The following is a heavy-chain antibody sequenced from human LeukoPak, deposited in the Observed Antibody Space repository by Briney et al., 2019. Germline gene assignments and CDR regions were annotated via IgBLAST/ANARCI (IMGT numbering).Heavy chain of an antibody. V-gene: IGHV3-30*02. CDR2: IRYDGSNK. Sequence: PGGSLRLSCAASGFTFSSYAISWVRQAPGKGLEWVAFIRYDGSNKYYADSVKGRFTISRDNSKNTLYLQKNSLRAEDTAVYYCAKDPGYCSGGSCYYFDYWGQGTLVTVSS. CDR1: GFTFSSYA. J-gene: IGHJ4*02. CDR3: AKDPGYCSGGSCYYFDY. D-gene: IGHD2-15*01.